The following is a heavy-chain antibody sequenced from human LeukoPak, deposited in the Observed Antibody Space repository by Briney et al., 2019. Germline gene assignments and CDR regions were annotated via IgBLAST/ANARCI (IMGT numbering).Heavy chain of an antibody. D-gene: IGHD6-13*01. CDR3: ARGGIAAAVPQRWWFDP. J-gene: IGHJ5*02. CDR1: GGSISSSSYY. Sequence: SETLSLTCTVSGGSISSSSYYWGWIRQPPGKGLGWIGSIYYSGSTYYNPSLKSRVTISVDTSKNQFSLKLSSVTAAGTAVYYCARGGIAAAVPQRWWFDPWGQGTLVTVSS. V-gene: IGHV4-39*07. CDR2: IYYSGST.